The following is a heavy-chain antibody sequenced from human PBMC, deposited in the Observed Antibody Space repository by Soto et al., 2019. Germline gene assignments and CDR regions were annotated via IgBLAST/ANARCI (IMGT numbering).Heavy chain of an antibody. V-gene: IGHV1-46*03. CDR1: GYTFTSYY. J-gene: IGHJ5*02. D-gene: IGHD6-6*01. Sequence: GASVKVSCKASGYTFTSYYMHWVRQAPGQGLEWMGIINPSGGSTSYAQKFQGRVTMTRDTSTSPVYMELSSLRSEDTAVYYCAREVRIAARFDHNNWFDPWGQGTLVTVSP. CDR2: INPSGGST. CDR3: AREVRIAARFDHNNWFDP.